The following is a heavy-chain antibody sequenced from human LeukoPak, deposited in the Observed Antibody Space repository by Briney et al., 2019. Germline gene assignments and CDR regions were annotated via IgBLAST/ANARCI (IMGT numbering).Heavy chain of an antibody. CDR1: GYTFTGYY. CDR2: INPNSGGT. J-gene: IGHJ6*03. V-gene: IGHV1-2*02. CDR3: ARDGPYDYVWGSYRYTPILYYYMDV. D-gene: IGHD3-16*02. Sequence: GESLKISCKGSGYTFTGYYMHWVRQAPGQGLEWMGWINPNSGGTNYAQKFQGRVTMTRDTSISTAYMELSRLRSDDTAVYYCARDGPYDYVWGSYRYTPILYYYMDVWGKGTTVTISS.